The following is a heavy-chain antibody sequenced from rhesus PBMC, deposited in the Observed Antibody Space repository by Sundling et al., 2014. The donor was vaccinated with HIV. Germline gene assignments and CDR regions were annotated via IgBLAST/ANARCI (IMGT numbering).Heavy chain of an antibody. V-gene: IGHV1S2*01. CDR1: GYTFTDYY. D-gene: IGHD1-1-1*01. J-gene: IGHJ4*01. CDR2: INPYNGNT. CDR3: ARAQIAGTLGVDY. Sequence: QVQLVQSGAEVKKPGSSVKVSCKASGYTFTDYYMHWVRQAPRQGLEWMGWINPYNGNTKYAQKFQGRVTMTRDTSTSTAYMELSSLRSEDTAVYYCARAQIAGTLGVDYWGQGVLVTVSS.